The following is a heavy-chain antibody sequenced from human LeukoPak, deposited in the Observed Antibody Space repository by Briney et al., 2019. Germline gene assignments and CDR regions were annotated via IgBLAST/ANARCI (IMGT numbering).Heavy chain of an antibody. D-gene: IGHD5-18*01. CDR2: ISGSGDST. CDR1: GFTFSSYA. Sequence: PGGSLRLSCAASGFTFSSYAMSWVRQAPGKGLEWVSAISGSGDSTYYADSVKGRFTISRDNSKNTLYLQMNSLRAEDTAVYYCAKDRGGYSYEEYYYYYGMDVWGQGTTVTVSS. V-gene: IGHV3-23*01. J-gene: IGHJ6*02. CDR3: AKDRGGYSYEEYYYYYGMDV.